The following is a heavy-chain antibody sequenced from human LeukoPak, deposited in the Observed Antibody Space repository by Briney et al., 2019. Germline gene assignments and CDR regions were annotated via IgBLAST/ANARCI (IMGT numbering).Heavy chain of an antibody. CDR1: GFIFTSNR. Sequence: PGGSLRLSCAASGFIFTSNRMNWVRQAPGKGLEWVAVISYDGSNKYYADSVKGRFTISRDNSKNTLYLQMNSLRAEDTAVYYCAKDSNYYGSGTYSKGPVDYWGQGTLVTVSS. D-gene: IGHD3-10*01. CDR3: AKDSNYYGSGTYSKGPVDY. V-gene: IGHV3-30*18. J-gene: IGHJ4*02. CDR2: ISYDGSNK.